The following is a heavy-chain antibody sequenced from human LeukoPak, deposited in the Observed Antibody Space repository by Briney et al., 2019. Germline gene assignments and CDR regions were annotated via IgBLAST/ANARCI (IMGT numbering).Heavy chain of an antibody. CDR1: GFTFSSYG. CDR2: ISYDGSNK. D-gene: IGHD3-3*01. CDR3: ARERQNKDFWSGGDY. Sequence: PGGSLRLSRAASGFTFSSYGMHWVRQAPGKGLEWVAVISYDGSNKYYADSVKGRFTISRDNSKNTLYLQMNSLRAEDTAVYYCARERQNKDFWSGGDYWGQGTLVTVSS. V-gene: IGHV3-30*03. J-gene: IGHJ4*02.